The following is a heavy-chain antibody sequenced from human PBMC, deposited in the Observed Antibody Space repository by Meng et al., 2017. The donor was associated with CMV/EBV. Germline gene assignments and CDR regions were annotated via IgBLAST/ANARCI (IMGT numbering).Heavy chain of an antibody. V-gene: IGHV3-30*02. CDR1: GFTFSNYG. Sequence: GGSLRLSCAVSGFTFSNYGMHWVRQTPGKGLEWVAFIRYDGSNKYYADSVKGRFTISRDNSKNTLYLQMNSLRGEDTAVYYCAKRRGSSWYGWFDPWGQGTLVTVSS. D-gene: IGHD6-13*01. CDR2: IRYDGSNK. J-gene: IGHJ5*02. CDR3: AKRRGSSWYGWFDP.